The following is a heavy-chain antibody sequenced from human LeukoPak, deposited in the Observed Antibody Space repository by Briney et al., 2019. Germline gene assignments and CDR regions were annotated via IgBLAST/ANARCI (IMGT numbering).Heavy chain of an antibody. J-gene: IGHJ4*02. V-gene: IGHV3-7*03. D-gene: IGHD6-13*01. CDR1: GFTFSSCW. CDR2: IKQDGSEK. Sequence: PGGSLRLSCAASGFTFSSCWMSWVRQAPGKGLEWVANIKQDGSEKYYVDSVKGRFTISRDNAKNSLYLQMNSLRAEDTAVYYCARDHRQQLVFDYWGQGTLVTVSS. CDR3: ARDHRQQLVFDY.